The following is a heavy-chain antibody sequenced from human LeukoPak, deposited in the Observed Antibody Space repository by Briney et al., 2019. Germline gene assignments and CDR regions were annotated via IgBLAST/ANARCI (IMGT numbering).Heavy chain of an antibody. CDR2: MSFEGSNK. CDR1: GSISRLCA. V-gene: IGHV3-30-3*01. CDR3: GRDRPSSYYDFCSGYQPNYYYCVMDV. J-gene: IGHJ6*02. D-gene: IGHD3-3*01. Sequence: PGVSVSLLRAASGSISRLCAMHCVPQATGKGLEEVAVMSFEGSNKYYTDCVKSRFTVSRHSSKHTLNLQVKSLRAEGTAVYYCGRDRPSSYYDFCSGYQPNYYYCVMDVWGQGTTVTVSS.